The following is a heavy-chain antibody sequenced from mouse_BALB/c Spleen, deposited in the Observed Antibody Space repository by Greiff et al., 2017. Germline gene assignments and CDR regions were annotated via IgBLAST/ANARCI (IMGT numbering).Heavy chain of an antibody. Sequence: VQGVESGPGLVAPSQSLSITCTVSGFSLTSYGVHWVRQPPGKGLEWLGVIWAGGSTNYNSALMSRLSISKDNSKSQVFLKMNSLQTDDTAMYYCATFLYYGSSYYAMDYWGQGTSVTVSS. D-gene: IGHD1-1*01. J-gene: IGHJ4*01. CDR2: IWAGGST. V-gene: IGHV2-9*02. CDR1: GFSLTSYG. CDR3: ATFLYYGSSYYAMDY.